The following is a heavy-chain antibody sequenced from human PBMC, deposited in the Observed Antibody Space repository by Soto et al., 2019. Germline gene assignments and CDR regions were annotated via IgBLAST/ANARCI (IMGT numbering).Heavy chain of an antibody. V-gene: IGHV3-33*01. D-gene: IGHD1-26*01. Sequence: QVQQVESGGGVVQPGRSLRLSCAASGFTFSGYGMHWVRQAPGKGLEWVAVTRHDGSNTYYADSVRGRFTISRDNSNKMLYLQMNSLIAEDTAVYYCASDGVGTTTYFGYFDYRGQGTLVTVSS. CDR2: TRHDGSNT. CDR3: ASDGVGTTTYFGYFDY. CDR1: GFTFSGYG. J-gene: IGHJ4*02.